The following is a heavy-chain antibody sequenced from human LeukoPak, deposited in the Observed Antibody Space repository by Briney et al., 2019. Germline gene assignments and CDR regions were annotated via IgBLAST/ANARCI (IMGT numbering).Heavy chain of an antibody. V-gene: IGHV3-30-3*01. Sequence: PGGSLRLSCAASGFTFSSYAMHWVRQAPGKGLEWVAVISYDGSNKYYADSVKGRFTISRDNSKNTLYLQMNSLRAEDTAVYYCARADERYDSSDLYYMDVWGKGTTVTVSS. D-gene: IGHD3-22*01. CDR3: ARADERYDSSDLYYMDV. J-gene: IGHJ6*03. CDR2: ISYDGSNK. CDR1: GFTFSSYA.